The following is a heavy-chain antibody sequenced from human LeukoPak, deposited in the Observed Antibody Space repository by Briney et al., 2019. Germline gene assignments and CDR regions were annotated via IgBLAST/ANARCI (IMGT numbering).Heavy chain of an antibody. J-gene: IGHJ4*02. D-gene: IGHD3-22*01. CDR1: GGTFSSYT. CDR2: IIPIFGTT. CDR3: ARGTSGGDYYESPI. Sequence: SVKVSCKASGGTFSSYTISWVRQAPGQGLEWMGGIIPIFGTTNYAQKFQGRVTITADESTSTAYMELSSLRSEDTAVYYCARGTSGGDYYESPIWGQGTLVTVSS. V-gene: IGHV1-69*13.